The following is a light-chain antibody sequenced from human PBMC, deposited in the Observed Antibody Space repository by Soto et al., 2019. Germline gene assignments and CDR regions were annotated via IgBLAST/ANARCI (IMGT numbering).Light chain of an antibody. V-gene: IGKV1-13*02. J-gene: IGKJ5*01. CDR2: DVS. Sequence: AIQLTQSPSSLSASVGDRVTITCRASQDIRGALAWYQQKPGKAPKFLIFDVSTLQSGVPSRFSGSGSGTDFTLTISSLQPEDFGTYYCQQFKTYPITFGQGTRLEIK. CDR1: QDIRGA. CDR3: QQFKTYPIT.